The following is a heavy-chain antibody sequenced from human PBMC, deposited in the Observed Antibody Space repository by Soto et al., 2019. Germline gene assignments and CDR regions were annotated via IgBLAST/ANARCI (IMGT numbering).Heavy chain of an antibody. CDR3: ARDWADYYDSSEPS. Sequence: PSETLSLTCTVSGGSISSGDYYWSWIRQPPGKGLEWIGYIYYSGSTYYNPSLKSRVTISVDTSKNQFSLKLSSVTAADTAVYYCARDWADYYDSSEPSWGQGTLLTVSS. J-gene: IGHJ5*02. CDR1: GGSISSGDYY. D-gene: IGHD3-22*01. V-gene: IGHV4-30-4*01. CDR2: IYYSGST.